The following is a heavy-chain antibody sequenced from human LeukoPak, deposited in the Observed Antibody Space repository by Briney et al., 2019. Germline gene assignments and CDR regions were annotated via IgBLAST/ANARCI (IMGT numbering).Heavy chain of an antibody. J-gene: IGHJ3*02. CDR2: LSTSSSFT. CDR3: ARDRLAAGDAFDI. Sequence: GGSLRLSCAASGFTFSDYYVSWIRQAPGKGLEWLSYLSTSSSFTYYADSVKGRFTISRDNAKNSLYLQMNSLRAEDTAVYYCARDRLAAGDAFDIWGQGTMVTVSS. V-gene: IGHV3-11*06. D-gene: IGHD6-13*01. CDR1: GFTFSDYY.